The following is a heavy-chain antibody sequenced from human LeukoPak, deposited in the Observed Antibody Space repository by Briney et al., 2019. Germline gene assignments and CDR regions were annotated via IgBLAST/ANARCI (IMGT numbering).Heavy chain of an antibody. J-gene: IGHJ4*02. D-gene: IGHD5-12*01. CDR3: ASLEWLRGYEKNRVKYFDY. V-gene: IGHV4-59*08. CDR1: GGSISSYY. Sequence: SETLSLTCTVPGGSISSYYWSWIRQPPGKGLEWIGYIYYSGSTNYNPSLKSRVTISVDTSKNQFSLKLSSVTAADTAVYYCASLEWLRGYEKNRVKYFDYWGQGTLVTVSS. CDR2: IYYSGST.